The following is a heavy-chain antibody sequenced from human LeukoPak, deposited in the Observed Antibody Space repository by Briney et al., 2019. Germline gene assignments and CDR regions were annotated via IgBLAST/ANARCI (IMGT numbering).Heavy chain of an antibody. CDR2: THDSGNS. Sequence: SETLSLTCTVSGGSITNNYWAWIRQPPGKGLEWIGYTHDSGNSNYNPSLRSRVTISVDTSRNQFSLKLSSVTAADTAVYYCARESPSGSYYRVDYWGQGTLVTVSS. V-gene: IGHV4-59*13. CDR1: GGSITNNY. CDR3: ARESPSGSYYRVDY. D-gene: IGHD1-26*01. J-gene: IGHJ4*02.